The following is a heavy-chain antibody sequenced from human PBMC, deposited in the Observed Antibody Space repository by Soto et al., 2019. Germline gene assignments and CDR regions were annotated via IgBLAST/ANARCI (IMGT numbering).Heavy chain of an antibody. J-gene: IGHJ4*02. Sequence: SETLSLTCTVSGGSISSYYWSWIRQPPGKGLEWIGYIYYSGSTNYNPSLKSRVTISVDTSKNQFSLKLSSVTAADTAVYYCARVKAVAGRTYYFDYWGQGTLVTLAS. CDR2: IYYSGST. CDR1: GGSISSYY. V-gene: IGHV4-59*01. CDR3: ARVKAVAGRTYYFDY. D-gene: IGHD6-19*01.